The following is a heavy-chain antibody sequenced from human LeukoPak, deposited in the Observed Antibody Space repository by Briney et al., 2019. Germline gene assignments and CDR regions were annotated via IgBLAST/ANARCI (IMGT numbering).Heavy chain of an antibody. D-gene: IGHD2-15*01. CDR1: GGSISSYY. CDR3: ARVLVDCSGGSCYYFDY. J-gene: IGHJ4*02. V-gene: IGHV4-59*08. CDR2: IYYSGST. Sequence: SETLSLTCTVSGGSISSYYWSWIRQPPGKGLEWIGYIYYSGSTNYNPSLKSRVTISVDTSKNQFSLKLSSVTAADTAVYYCARVLVDCSGGSCYYFDYWGQGTLVTVSS.